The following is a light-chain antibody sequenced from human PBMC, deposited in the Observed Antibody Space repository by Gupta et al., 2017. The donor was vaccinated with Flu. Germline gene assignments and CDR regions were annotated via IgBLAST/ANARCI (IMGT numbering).Light chain of an antibody. CDR3: AAWDDSLNAPRVV. CDR2: SNN. V-gene: IGLV1-44*01. Sequence: QSVLTQPPSASGTPGPRVTLSCSGSSSNIGSNTVHWYQQLPGTAPKLLIYSNNQRPPGVPYRFSGSKSGTSASLAISGLQSDDEADYYCAAWDDSLNAPRVVFGGGTKLTVL. J-gene: IGLJ2*01. CDR1: SSNIGSNT.